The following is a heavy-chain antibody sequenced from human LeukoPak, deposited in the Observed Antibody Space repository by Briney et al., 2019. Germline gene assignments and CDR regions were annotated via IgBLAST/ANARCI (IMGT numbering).Heavy chain of an antibody. J-gene: IGHJ3*02. CDR2: INPNSGGT. D-gene: IGHD3-10*01. V-gene: IGHV1-2*02. CDR3: ARGFGRASDAFDI. CDR1: GYTFTGYY. Sequence: ASVKVSCKASGYTFTGYYMHWVRQAPGQGLEWMGWINPNSGGTNYAQKFQGRVTMTRDTSISTAYMELSSLRSEDTAVYYCARGFGRASDAFDIWGQGTMVTVSS.